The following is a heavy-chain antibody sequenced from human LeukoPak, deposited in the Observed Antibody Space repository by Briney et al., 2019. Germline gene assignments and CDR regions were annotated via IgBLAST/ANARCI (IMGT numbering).Heavy chain of an antibody. CDR3: ARGRYRSGYYP. CDR2: INHSGST. CDR1: GGSFSGYY. D-gene: IGHD3-3*01. Sequence: SETLSLTCAVYGGSFSGYYWSWIRQPPGKGLEWIGEINHSGSTNYNPSLKSRVTLSVDTSKNQFSLKLSSVTAADTAVYYCARGRYRSGYYPWGQGTLVTVSS. J-gene: IGHJ5*02. V-gene: IGHV4-34*01.